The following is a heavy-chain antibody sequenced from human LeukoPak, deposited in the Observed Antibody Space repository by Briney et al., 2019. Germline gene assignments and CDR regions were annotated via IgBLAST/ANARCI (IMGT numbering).Heavy chain of an antibody. CDR3: ARGHSSGWYYFDY. Sequence: GASVNVSYKASGYTFTSYGISWVRQAPGQGLEWMGWISAYNGNTNYAQKLQGRVTMTTDASTSTAYMELRSLRSDDTAVYYCARGHSSGWYYFDYWRQGTLVTVSS. J-gene: IGHJ4*02. CDR1: GYTFTSYG. V-gene: IGHV1-18*01. CDR2: ISAYNGNT. D-gene: IGHD6-19*01.